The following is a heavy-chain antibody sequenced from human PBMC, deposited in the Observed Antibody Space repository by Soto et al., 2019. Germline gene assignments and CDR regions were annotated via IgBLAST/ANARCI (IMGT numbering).Heavy chain of an antibody. CDR2: IYHSGST. Sequence: SEILSLTCAVSGGSISSSNWWSWVRQPPGKGLEWIGEIYHSGSTNYNPSLKSRVTISVDKSKNQFSLKLSSVTAADTAVYYCARAHNYYGSGSYYPTYYYGMDVWGPGTTVT. CDR3: ARAHNYYGSGSYYPTYYYGMDV. CDR1: GGSISSSNW. V-gene: IGHV4-4*02. D-gene: IGHD3-10*01. J-gene: IGHJ6*02.